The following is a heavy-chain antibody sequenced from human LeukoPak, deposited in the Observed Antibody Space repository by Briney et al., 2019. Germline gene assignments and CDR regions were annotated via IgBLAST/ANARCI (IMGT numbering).Heavy chain of an antibody. Sequence: PSETLSLTCAVYGGSFSGYYWSWIRQPPGKGLEWIGEINHSGSTNYNPSLKSRVTISVDTSKNQFSLKPSSVTAADTAVYYCAPRLLWFGEFWFDPWGQGTLVTVSS. D-gene: IGHD3-10*01. V-gene: IGHV4-34*01. CDR2: INHSGST. CDR1: GGSFSGYY. CDR3: APRLLWFGEFWFDP. J-gene: IGHJ5*02.